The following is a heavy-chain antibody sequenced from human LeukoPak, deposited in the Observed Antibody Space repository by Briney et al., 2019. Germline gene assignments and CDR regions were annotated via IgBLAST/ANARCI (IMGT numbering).Heavy chain of an antibody. CDR2: IKTDGSEK. V-gene: IGHV3-7*01. Sequence: PGGSLRLSCGASGFTFSSSWMTWVRQAPGKGLKWVASIKTDGSEKYYVDSVKGRFTISRDNAKNSVYVQMNSLRAEDTAVYYCARISYDTSGSSPPLFYFDYWGQGTLVTVSS. CDR1: GFTFSSSW. CDR3: ARISYDTSGSSPPLFYFDY. J-gene: IGHJ4*02. D-gene: IGHD3-22*01.